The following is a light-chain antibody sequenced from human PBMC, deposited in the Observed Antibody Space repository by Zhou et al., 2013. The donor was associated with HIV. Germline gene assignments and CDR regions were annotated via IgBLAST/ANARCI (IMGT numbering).Light chain of an antibody. CDR2: DAS. Sequence: IQMTQSPSSLSASVGDRVTITCRASQSISSYLNWYQQKPGKAPKVLIYDASSLESGVPSRFSGSGSGTDFTLTISSLQPEDFATYYCQQFNSYPALTFGGGTKVEIK. J-gene: IGKJ4*01. V-gene: IGKV1-13*02. CDR3: QQFNSYPALT. CDR1: QSISSY.